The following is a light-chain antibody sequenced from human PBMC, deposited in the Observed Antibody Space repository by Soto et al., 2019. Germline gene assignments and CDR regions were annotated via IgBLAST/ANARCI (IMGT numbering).Light chain of an antibody. V-gene: IGLV2-14*03. CDR1: SSDIAPYDY. CDR2: DVN. J-gene: IGLJ1*01. CDR3: SSWTDGSTPNM. Sequence: QSALTQPASVSGSPGQSVTISCTGTSSDIAPYDYVSWYQQHPGKVPKLIIYDVNNRPSGVSDRFSGSKFGNTASLTISGLQAEDEADYYCSSWTDGSTPNMFGTGTKLTVL.